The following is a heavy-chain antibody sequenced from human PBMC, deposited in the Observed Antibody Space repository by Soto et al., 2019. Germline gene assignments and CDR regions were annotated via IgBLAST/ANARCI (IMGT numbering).Heavy chain of an antibody. CDR3: AKDQAILYYFAMDV. CDR2: INAGNGNT. CDR1: GYTFIRYG. V-gene: IGHV1-3*01. J-gene: IGHJ6*02. D-gene: IGHD3-9*01. Sequence: QVQLVQSGGEVKKPGASVKVSCKASGYTFIRYGLHWVRQAPGQRLEWMGWINAGNGNTKYSQRLQGRVTITRDTSASIVYMGLSSLKSEDTAVYYCAKDQAILYYFAMDVWGQGTTVTVSS.